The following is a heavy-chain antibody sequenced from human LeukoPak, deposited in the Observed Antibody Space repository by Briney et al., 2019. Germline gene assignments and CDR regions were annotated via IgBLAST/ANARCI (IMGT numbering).Heavy chain of an antibody. CDR2: IIPIFGTA. CDR3: ARGDSSGWYPRYYFDY. J-gene: IGHJ4*02. D-gene: IGHD6-19*01. CDR1: GGTFSSYA. V-gene: IGHV1-69*05. Sequence: SVKVSCKASGGTFSSYAISWVRQAPGQGLEWMGGIIPIFGTANYAQKFQGRVTITTDESTSTAYMELSSLRSEDTAVYYCARGDSSGWYPRYYFDYWGQGTLDTVSS.